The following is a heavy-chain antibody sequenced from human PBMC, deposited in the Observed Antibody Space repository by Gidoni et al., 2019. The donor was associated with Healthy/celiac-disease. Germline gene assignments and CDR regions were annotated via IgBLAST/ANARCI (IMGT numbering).Heavy chain of an antibody. V-gene: IGHV1-46*01. Sequence: QVQLVQSGAEVKKTGASVKSACKASGDTFTSYYMHWGRQAPGQGLEWTGIINPSGGSTSYAQKFQGRVTMTRDTSTSTVYMELSSLRSEDTAVYYCARDPEIDYWGQGTLVTVSS. CDR1: GDTFTSYY. J-gene: IGHJ4*02. CDR3: ARDPEIDY. CDR2: INPSGGST.